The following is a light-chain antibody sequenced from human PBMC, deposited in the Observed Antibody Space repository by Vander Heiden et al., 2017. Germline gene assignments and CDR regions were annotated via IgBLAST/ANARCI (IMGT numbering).Light chain of an antibody. CDR2: QDS. CDR1: KLGDKY. CDR3: QAWDSSTDNVV. Sequence: SYELTQPPSVSVSLGQTASIPCSGDKLGDKYACWYQQKPGQSPVLVIYQDSKRPSGIPERFSGSNSGNTATLTISGTQAMDEADYYCQAWDSSTDNVVFGGGTKLTVL. J-gene: IGLJ2*01. V-gene: IGLV3-1*01.